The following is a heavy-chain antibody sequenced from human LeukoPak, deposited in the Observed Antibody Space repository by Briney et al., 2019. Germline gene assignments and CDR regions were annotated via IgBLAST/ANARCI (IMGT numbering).Heavy chain of an antibody. J-gene: IGHJ4*02. CDR2: ISSSGTTT. CDR1: GFTFSDYY. V-gene: IGHV3-11*01. Sequence: GGSLRLSCSASGFTFSDYYMRWVRQAPGKGLEWGSSISSSGTTTYYADSGKGRFTISRDNAKESLYLQMDSLRAEDTAVYFCARDGGSSSWYSDYWGQGTLATVSS. D-gene: IGHD6-13*01. CDR3: ARDGGSSSWYSDY.